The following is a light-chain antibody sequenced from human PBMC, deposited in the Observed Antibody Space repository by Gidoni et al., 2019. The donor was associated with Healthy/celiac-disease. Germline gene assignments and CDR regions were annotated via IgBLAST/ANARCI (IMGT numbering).Light chain of an antibody. CDR1: QSVSSSY. CDR3: QQYGSSPRT. J-gene: IGKJ1*01. V-gene: IGKV3-20*01. Sequence: EIVLTQSPGTLSLSPGERATLSCRASQSVSSSYLAWYQQKPGQAPRLLIYGASSRATGIPDRCSGSGSGTDFTRTISRLETEDFAVYYCQQYGSSPRTFGQGTKVEIK. CDR2: GAS.